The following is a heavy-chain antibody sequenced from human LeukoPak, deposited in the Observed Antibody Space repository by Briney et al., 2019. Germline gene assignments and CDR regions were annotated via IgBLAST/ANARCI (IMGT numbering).Heavy chain of an antibody. Sequence: PGRSLRLSCAAPGFTFSNFAMHWVRQAPGKGLEWVAVVSYDGSYKYYADSVKGRFTISRDNSKNTLYLQMNSLRAEDTAVYYCARAPGYGAAYYFDYWGQGTLVTVSS. CDR2: VSYDGSYK. J-gene: IGHJ4*02. CDR1: GFTFSNFA. V-gene: IGHV3-30*04. D-gene: IGHD1-1*01. CDR3: ARAPGYGAAYYFDY.